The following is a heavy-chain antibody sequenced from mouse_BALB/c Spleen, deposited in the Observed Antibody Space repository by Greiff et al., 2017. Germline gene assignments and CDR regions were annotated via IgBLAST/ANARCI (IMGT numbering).Heavy chain of an antibody. Sequence: VQGVESGPGLVAPSQSLSITCTVSGFSLTSYGVHWVRQPPGKGLEWLGVIWAGGSTNYNSALMSRLSISKDNSKSQVFLKMNSLQTDDTAMYYCARALRRWYFDVWGAGTTVTVSS. D-gene: IGHD1-2*01. J-gene: IGHJ1*01. CDR3: ARALRRWYFDV. CDR1: GFSLTSYG. V-gene: IGHV2-9*02. CDR2: IWAGGST.